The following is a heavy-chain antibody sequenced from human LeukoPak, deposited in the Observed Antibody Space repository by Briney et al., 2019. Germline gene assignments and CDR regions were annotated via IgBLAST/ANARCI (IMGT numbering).Heavy chain of an antibody. CDR1: GFTFSSYA. V-gene: IGHV3-23*01. CDR3: AKRIVGATIFDY. Sequence: GGSLRLSCAASGFTFSSYAMRWVRQAPGKGLEWVSAISGSGGSTYYADSVKGRFTISRDNSKNTLYLQMNSLRAEDTAVYYCAKRIVGATIFDYWGQGTLVTVSS. D-gene: IGHD1-26*01. CDR2: ISGSGGST. J-gene: IGHJ4*02.